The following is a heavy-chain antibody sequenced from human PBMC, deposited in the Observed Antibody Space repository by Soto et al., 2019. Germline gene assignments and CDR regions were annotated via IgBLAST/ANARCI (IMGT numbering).Heavy chain of an antibody. J-gene: IGHJ4*02. CDR3: TRALYDFWSGYLLDFDY. CDR1: GFTFSGSA. V-gene: IGHV3-73*01. D-gene: IGHD3-3*01. Sequence: PGGSLRLSCAASGFTFSGSAMHWVRQASGKGLEWVGRIRSKANSYATAYAASVKGRFTISRDDSKNTAYLQMNSLKTEDTAVYYCTRALYDFWSGYLLDFDYWGQGTLVTVS. CDR2: IRSKANSYAT.